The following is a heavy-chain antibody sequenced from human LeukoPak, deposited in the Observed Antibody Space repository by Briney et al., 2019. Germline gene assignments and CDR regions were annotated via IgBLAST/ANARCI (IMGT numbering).Heavy chain of an antibody. CDR2: IYYSGST. Sequence: SETLSLTCTVSGGSISSSSYYWGWIRQPPGKGLKWIGSIYYSGSTYYNPSLKSRVTISVDTSKNQFSLKLSSVTAADTAVYYCARLSRYRDFDYWGQGTLVTVSS. CDR1: GGSISSSSYY. J-gene: IGHJ4*02. V-gene: IGHV4-39*07. CDR3: ARLSRYRDFDY. D-gene: IGHD3-16*02.